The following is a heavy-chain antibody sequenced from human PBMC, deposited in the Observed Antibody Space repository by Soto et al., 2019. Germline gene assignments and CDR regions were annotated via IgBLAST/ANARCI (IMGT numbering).Heavy chain of an antibody. Sequence: PGESLRVSCKGSGYSFASYCIGWVRQMPGKGLEWMGIIYPGDSDTRYSPSFQGQVTISADKSISTAYLQWSSLKASDTAMYYCARLGYDIVTGYSALYYFDYWGQGTLVTVSS. CDR1: GYSFASYC. CDR2: IYPGDSDT. CDR3: ARLGYDIVTGYSALYYFDY. V-gene: IGHV5-51*01. J-gene: IGHJ4*02. D-gene: IGHD3-9*01.